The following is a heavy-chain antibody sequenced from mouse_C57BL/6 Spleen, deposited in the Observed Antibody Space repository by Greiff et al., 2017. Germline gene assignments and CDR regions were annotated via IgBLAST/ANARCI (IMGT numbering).Heavy chain of an antibody. D-gene: IGHD2-4*01. CDR2: IDPSDSYT. J-gene: IGHJ2*01. V-gene: IGHV1-59*01. Sequence: VQLQQPGAELVRPGTSVKLSCKASGYTFTSYWMHWVKQRPGQGLEWIGVIDPSDSYTNYNQKFKGKATLTVDTSSSTAYMQLSSLTSGDSAVYYCASGGDYDRGLDYWGQGTTLTVSS. CDR1: GYTFTSYW. CDR3: ASGGDYDRGLDY.